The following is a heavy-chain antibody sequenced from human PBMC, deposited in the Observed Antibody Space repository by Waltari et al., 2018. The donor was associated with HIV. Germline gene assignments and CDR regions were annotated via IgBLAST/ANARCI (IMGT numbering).Heavy chain of an antibody. V-gene: IGHV3-49*04. CDR2: IRSKAYGATT. CDR1: GFTFGEHA. CDR3: ARDFTGFYYYYGMDV. J-gene: IGHJ6*02. Sequence: EVQLVESGGGLVQPGRSLRLSCTASGFTFGEHALTWVRQAPGKVLEWISFIRSKAYGATTEYAASVKGRFIISRDDSKSVAYLQMNSLRSEDTGVYYCARDFTGFYYYYGMDVWGQGTTVTVSS.